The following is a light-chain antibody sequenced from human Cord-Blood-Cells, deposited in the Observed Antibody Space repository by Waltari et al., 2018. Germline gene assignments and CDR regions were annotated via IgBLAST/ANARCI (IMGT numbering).Light chain of an antibody. CDR1: QSISSW. Sequence: DIQMTQSPSTLSASVGDRVTITCRASQSISSWLAWYQQKPGKTPKLLIYDASSVESGVPSRFSGSESGTEFTLTISSLQPDDFATYYCQQYNSYSPYTFGQGTKLEIK. V-gene: IGKV1-5*01. J-gene: IGKJ2*01. CDR2: DAS. CDR3: QQYNSYSPYT.